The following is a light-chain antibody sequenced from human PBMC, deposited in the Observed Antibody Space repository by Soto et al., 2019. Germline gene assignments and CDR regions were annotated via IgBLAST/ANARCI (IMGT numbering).Light chain of an antibody. Sequence: QPALTQPASVSGSPGQSITISCTGTSSDIGGYNYVSWYQQHPGKAPKLMIYDVTYRPSGVSNRFSASKSGNTASLTISGLQAEDEADYYCASYASSNTVLFGGGTKVTV. CDR3: ASYASSNTVL. V-gene: IGLV2-14*03. CDR2: DVT. CDR1: SSDIGGYNY. J-gene: IGLJ2*01.